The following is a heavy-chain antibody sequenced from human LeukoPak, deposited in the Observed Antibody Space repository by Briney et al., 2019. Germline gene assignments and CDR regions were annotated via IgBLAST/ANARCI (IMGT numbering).Heavy chain of an antibody. J-gene: IGHJ6*02. Sequence: GGSLRLSCAASGFTFSSYSMNWVRQAPGKGLEWVSYISSSSSTIYYADSVKGRFTIPRDNSKNTLYLQMNSLRAEDTAVYYCARDMSVKSLGYCSGGSCYRLPGYGMDVWGQGTTVTVSS. V-gene: IGHV3-48*01. CDR2: ISSSSSTI. CDR1: GFTFSSYS. D-gene: IGHD2-15*01. CDR3: ARDMSVKSLGYCSGGSCYRLPGYGMDV.